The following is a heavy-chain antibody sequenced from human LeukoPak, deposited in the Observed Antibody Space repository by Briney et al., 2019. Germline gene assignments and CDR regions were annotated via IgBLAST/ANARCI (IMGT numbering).Heavy chain of an antibody. D-gene: IGHD1-26*01. CDR2: IHSNGYT. CDR1: GGSISSYY. V-gene: IGHV4-4*09. CDR3: TKREGPMSGSYDYFDP. J-gene: IGHJ5*02. Sequence: SETLSLTCTVSGGSISSYYWSWIRQPPGQGLEWIAYIHSNGYTNYNPSLKSRVTISVDTSKNQFSLKVTSVTAADTAMYYCTKREGPMSGSYDYFDPWGQGTLVTVS.